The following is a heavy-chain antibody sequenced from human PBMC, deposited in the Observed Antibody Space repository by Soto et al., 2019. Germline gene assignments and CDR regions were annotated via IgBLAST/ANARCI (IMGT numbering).Heavy chain of an antibody. V-gene: IGHV3-11*06. CDR1: GFTFTDYY. CDR3: ARERAVVRYRGTYEYYYSAMDV. D-gene: IGHD1-26*01. J-gene: IGHJ6*02. Sequence: GSLRLSCAASGFTFTDYYMNWIRQAPGKGLEWVSSVSVSSTYTEYADSVKGRFTVSRDNAKNSLYLQMNSLRVEDTAVYYCARERAVVRYRGTYEYYYSAMDVWGQGTTVTVSS. CDR2: VSVSSTYT.